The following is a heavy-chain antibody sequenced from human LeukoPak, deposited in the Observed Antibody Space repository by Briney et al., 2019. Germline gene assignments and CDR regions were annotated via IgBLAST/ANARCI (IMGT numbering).Heavy chain of an antibody. D-gene: IGHD3-16*02. CDR1: GFTFSSYW. V-gene: IGHV3-7*01. J-gene: IGHJ4*02. CDR2: IKQDGSEK. Sequence: GGSLRLSCAASGFTFSSYWMSWVRQAPGKGLEWVANIKQDGSEKYYVDSVKGRFTISRDNAENSLYLQMNSLRAEDTAVYYCARDPVYYDYVWGSYRYLDYWGQGTLVTVSS. CDR3: ARDPVYYDYVWGSYRYLDY.